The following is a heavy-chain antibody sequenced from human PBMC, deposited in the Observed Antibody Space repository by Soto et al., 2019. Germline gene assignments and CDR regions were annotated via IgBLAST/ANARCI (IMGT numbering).Heavy chain of an antibody. CDR1: GGSISSYY. CDR2: IYYSGST. D-gene: IGHD3-22*01. Sequence: PSETLSLTSTVSGGSISSYYWSWIRQPPGKGLEWIGYIYYSGSTNYNPSLKSRVTISVDTSKNQFSLKLSSVTAADTAVYYCARADSSGYYLDYWGQGTLVTVSS. CDR3: ARADSSGYYLDY. J-gene: IGHJ4*02. V-gene: IGHV4-59*01.